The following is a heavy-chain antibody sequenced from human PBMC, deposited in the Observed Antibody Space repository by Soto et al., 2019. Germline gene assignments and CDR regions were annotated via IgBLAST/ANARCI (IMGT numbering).Heavy chain of an antibody. Sequence: RVSLRHSSSAAGFTFSSYWMHWVRQAAGKGALWVSRINSDGRSTSYADSVKGRFTISRDNANNTLYLQMNSLRAEDTAVYYCARDGDYSYGEYYFDYWGQGTLVTVSS. D-gene: IGHD5-18*01. CDR1: GFTFSSYW. V-gene: IGHV3-74*01. J-gene: IGHJ4*02. CDR2: INSDGRST. CDR3: ARDGDYSYGEYYFDY.